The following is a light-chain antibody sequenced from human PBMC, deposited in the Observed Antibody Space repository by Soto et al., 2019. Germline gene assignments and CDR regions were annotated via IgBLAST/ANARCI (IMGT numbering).Light chain of an antibody. Sequence: QSALTQPPSVSGAPGQRVTISCTGSSSNIGAGYDVHWYQQLPGTAPKLLIYGNSNRPSGVPDRFSGSKSGTSASLAITGLQAEDEADYYCQSYDSSHLHVVFGGGTKLTVL. V-gene: IGLV1-40*01. CDR2: GNS. J-gene: IGLJ2*01. CDR1: SSNIGAGYD. CDR3: QSYDSSHLHVV.